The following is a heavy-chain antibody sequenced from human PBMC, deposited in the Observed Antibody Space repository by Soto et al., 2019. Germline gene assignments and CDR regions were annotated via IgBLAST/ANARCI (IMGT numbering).Heavy chain of an antibody. CDR2: TYYRSKWYY. Sequence: HVQLQQSGPGLVKPSQTLSLTCVISGDSVSIYSGAWNWIRQSPSRGLEWLGRTYYRSKWYYDYAESVKSRISISVDTSKNQFSLPLNSVTPEDAAVYYCATDPGYSLDYWGQGTQVTVSS. CDR3: ATDPGYSLDY. J-gene: IGHJ4*02. CDR1: GDSVSIYSGA. D-gene: IGHD5-12*01. V-gene: IGHV6-1*01.